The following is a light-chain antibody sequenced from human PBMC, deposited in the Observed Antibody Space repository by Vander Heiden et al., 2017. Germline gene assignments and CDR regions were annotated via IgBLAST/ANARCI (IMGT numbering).Light chain of an antibody. CDR2: GAS. CDR1: QSVSSSY. CDR3: QQYGSSPPYT. V-gene: IGKV3-20*01. Sequence: IVLTQSPGTLSLSPGELATLSCRASQSVSSSYLSGYQQKPGQAPRLLIYGASSRATGIPDRFSGSGSGTDFTLTISRLEPEDFAVYYCQQYGSSPPYTFGQGTKLEIK. J-gene: IGKJ2*01.